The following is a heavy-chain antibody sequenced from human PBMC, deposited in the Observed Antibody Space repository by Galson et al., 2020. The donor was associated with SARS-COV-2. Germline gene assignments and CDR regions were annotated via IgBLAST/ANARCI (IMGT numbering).Heavy chain of an antibody. CDR2: ISGSGGST. D-gene: IGHD3-10*01. CDR3: AKEERITMVRGVMGNAFDI. V-gene: IGHV3-23*01. CDR1: GFTFSSYA. J-gene: IGHJ3*02. Sequence: GGSLRLSCAASGFTFSSYAMSWVRQAPGKGLEWVSAISGSGGSTYYADSVKGRFTISRDNSKNTLYLQMNSLRAEDTAVYYCAKEERITMVRGVMGNAFDIWGQGTMVTVSS.